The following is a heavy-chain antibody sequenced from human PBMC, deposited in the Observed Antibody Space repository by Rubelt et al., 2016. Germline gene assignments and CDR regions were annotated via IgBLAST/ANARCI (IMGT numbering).Heavy chain of an antibody. CDR1: GFTFSTYA. Sequence: VQLVESGGGLVKPGGSLRLSCAASGFTFSTYAMSWVRQAPGKGLEWVSGISGSGGDTFYADSVKGRFTISRDSSKNTMYLQMDSLRAEDTAVYYCARDQYDYWGQGTLVTVSS. J-gene: IGHJ4*02. V-gene: IGHV3-23*04. CDR3: ARDQYDY. CDR2: ISGSGGDT.